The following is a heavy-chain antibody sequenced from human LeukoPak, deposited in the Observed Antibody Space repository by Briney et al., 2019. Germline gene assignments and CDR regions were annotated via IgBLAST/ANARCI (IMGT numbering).Heavy chain of an antibody. V-gene: IGHV4-59*08. CDR1: GGSVNTYY. CDR2: IYRGNT. Sequence: KPSETLSLTCTVSGGSVNTYYWSWIRQPPGKGLDWIGYIYRGNTKYNPSLKSRVTISMDTSQNQISLKLISGTAADTPVYYCAAHAAISAAGTAPFDNWGQGMLVTVSS. J-gene: IGHJ4*02. CDR3: AAHAAISAAGTAPFDN. D-gene: IGHD6-13*01.